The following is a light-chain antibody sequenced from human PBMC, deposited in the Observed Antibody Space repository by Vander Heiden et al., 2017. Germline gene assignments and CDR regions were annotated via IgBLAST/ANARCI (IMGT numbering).Light chain of an antibody. J-gene: IGLJ2*01. CDR2: EDN. CDR3: QSYDNNNHVI. CDR1: SGSIGSNY. Sequence: NFMLTQPHSVPESPGKQVIFSCTGSSGSIGSNYVQWYQQRPDTSPTTVVYEDNQRPSAVPDRFSGSIDSSSNSASLTISGLKTEDEADYYCQSYDNNNHVIFGGGTKLTVL. V-gene: IGLV6-57*01.